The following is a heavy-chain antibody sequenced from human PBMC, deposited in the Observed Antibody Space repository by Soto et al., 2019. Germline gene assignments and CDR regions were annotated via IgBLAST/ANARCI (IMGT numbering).Heavy chain of an antibody. J-gene: IGHJ4*02. CDR1: GFTVSSNY. D-gene: IGHD6-19*01. CDR2: ISSNGGST. Sequence: EVQLVESGGGLVQPGGSLRLSCAASGFTVSSNYMNWVRQAPGKGLEYVSAISSNGGSTYYANSVKGRFTISRDNSKNTLYLQMGSLRAEDMAMYYCARGFGWLDYWGQGTLVTVSS. V-gene: IGHV3-64*01. CDR3: ARGFGWLDY.